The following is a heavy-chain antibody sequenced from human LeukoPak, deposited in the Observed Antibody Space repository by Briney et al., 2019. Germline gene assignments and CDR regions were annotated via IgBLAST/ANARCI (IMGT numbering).Heavy chain of an antibody. D-gene: IGHD2-15*01. CDR3: ARKRMPWGSLRGGYFDY. CDR1: GFTFSNYW. J-gene: IGHJ4*02. Sequence: GGSLRLSCAASGFTFSNYWMTWVRQAPGKGLEGVAYIKQDGSEKYYGDSVTGRFTISRDNAKNALYLQMNSLRAEDTAVYYCARKRMPWGSLRGGYFDYWGQGTLVTVSS. CDR2: IKQDGSEK. V-gene: IGHV3-7*03.